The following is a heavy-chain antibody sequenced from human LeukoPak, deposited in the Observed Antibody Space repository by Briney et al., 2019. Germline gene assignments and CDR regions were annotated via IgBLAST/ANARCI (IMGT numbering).Heavy chain of an antibody. J-gene: IGHJ4*02. CDR2: ISGSGDST. CDR3: AKHSSDSSGFLYYLDQ. Sequence: ETLSLTCTVSGDSISRYYWSWVRQAPGKGLEWVSGISGSGDSTFYADSVKGRFTISRDISKNTLYLQMNSLRAEDTAVYYCAKHSSDSSGFLYYLDQWGQGTLVTVSS. D-gene: IGHD3-22*01. V-gene: IGHV3-23*01. CDR1: GDSISRYY.